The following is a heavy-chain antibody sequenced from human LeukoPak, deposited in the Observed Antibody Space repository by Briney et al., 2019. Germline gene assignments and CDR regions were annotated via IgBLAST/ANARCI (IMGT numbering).Heavy chain of an antibody. CDR2: INPNSGGT. D-gene: IGHD6-13*01. J-gene: IGHJ4*02. Sequence: ASVKVSCKASGYTFTGYYMHWVRQAPGQGLEWMGRINPNSGGTNYAQKFQGRVTMTRDTSISTAYMELSRLRSDDTAVYYCARTSSSWYYFDYWGQGTLFTVSS. CDR1: GYTFTGYY. CDR3: ARTSSSWYYFDY. V-gene: IGHV1-2*06.